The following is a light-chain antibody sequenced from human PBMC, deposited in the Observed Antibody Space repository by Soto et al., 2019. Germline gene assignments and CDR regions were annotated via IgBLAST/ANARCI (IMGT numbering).Light chain of an antibody. V-gene: IGKV1-39*01. CDR2: ATS. J-gene: IGKJ1*01. CDR3: QQSYPTPRT. Sequence: DIQMTQSPSSLSASVGDRITITCRASLSISNYLNWYQQKSGTAPKLLIFATSSLPSGVPSRFSGSGSGTDFTLTISSLQHEDFATYYCQQSYPTPRTFGQGTRVEIK. CDR1: LSISNY.